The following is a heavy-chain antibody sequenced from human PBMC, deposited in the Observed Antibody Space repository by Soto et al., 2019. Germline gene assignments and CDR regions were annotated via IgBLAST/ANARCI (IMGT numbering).Heavy chain of an antibody. CDR3: VHRRADPFIVVALDAFDI. D-gene: IGHD2-15*01. CDR2: VSWDGDK. J-gene: IGHJ3*02. V-gene: IGHV2-5*02. Sequence: QITLKESGPTLVKPTQTLTLTCTFSGFSFSTGAVGVGWIRQPPGKALEWLALVSWDGDKRYSPSLKTRLTITKDTSKNQVVLTMTNMDPVDSATYYCVHRRADPFIVVALDAFDIWGQGTVVTVSS. CDR1: GFSFSTGAVG.